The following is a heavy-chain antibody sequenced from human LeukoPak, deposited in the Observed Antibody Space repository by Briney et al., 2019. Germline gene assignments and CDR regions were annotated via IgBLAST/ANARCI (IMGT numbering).Heavy chain of an antibody. D-gene: IGHD3-10*01. CDR1: GFTFSSYA. CDR3: ASLFTMVRGVIVDY. CDR2: ISGSGGST. J-gene: IGHJ4*02. V-gene: IGHV3-23*01. Sequence: PEGSLRLSCAASGFTFSSYAMSWVRQAPGKGLEWVSAISGSGGSTYYADSVKGRFTISRDNSKNTLYLQMNSLRAEDTAVYYCASLFTMVRGVIVDYWGQGTLVTVSS.